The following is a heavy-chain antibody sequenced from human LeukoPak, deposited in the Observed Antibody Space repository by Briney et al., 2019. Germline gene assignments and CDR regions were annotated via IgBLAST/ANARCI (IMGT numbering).Heavy chain of an antibody. J-gene: IGHJ4*02. CDR1: GFTVSSNY. V-gene: IGHV3-66*01. Sequence: GGSLRLSCAASGFTVSSNYMSWVRQAPGKGLEWVSVIYSGGSTYYAASVKGRFTISRDNSKNTLYLQMNSLRAEDTAVYYCAKSPYSSSPSFDYWGQGTLVTVSS. CDR3: AKSPYSSSPSFDY. CDR2: IYSGGST. D-gene: IGHD6-6*01.